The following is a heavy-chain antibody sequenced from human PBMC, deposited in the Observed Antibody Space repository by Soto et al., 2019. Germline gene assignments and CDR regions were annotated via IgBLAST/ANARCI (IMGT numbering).Heavy chain of an antibody. V-gene: IGHV3-23*01. D-gene: IGHD5-12*01. CDR1: GFTFSSYA. Sequence: EVQLLESGGGLVQPGGSLRLSCAASGFTFSSYAMSWVRQAPGKGLEWVSAISGSGGSTYYADSGKGRFTISRDNSKNTLDLQMNSLRAEDTAVYYCAKDTDGMATTLADYWGQGTLVTVSS. CDR3: AKDTDGMATTLADY. CDR2: ISGSGGST. J-gene: IGHJ4*02.